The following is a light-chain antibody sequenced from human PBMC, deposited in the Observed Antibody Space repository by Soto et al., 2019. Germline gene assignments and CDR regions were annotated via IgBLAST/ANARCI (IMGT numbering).Light chain of an antibody. V-gene: IGKV1-8*01. CDR1: QGISSY. CDR3: QQYYSYLWT. J-gene: IGKJ1*01. CDR2: AAS. Sequence: AIRMTQSPSSLSASTGDRVTNTCRASQGISSYLAWYQQKPGKAPKLLIYAASTLQSGVPSRFSGSGSGTDFTLTISCLQSEDFATYYCQQYYSYLWTFGQGTKVDIK.